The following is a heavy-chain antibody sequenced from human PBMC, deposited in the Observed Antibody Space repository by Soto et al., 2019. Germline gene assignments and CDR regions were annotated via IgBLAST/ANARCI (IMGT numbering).Heavy chain of an antibody. Sequence: ASVKVSCKASGGTFSSYAISWVRQAPGQGLEWMGGIIPIFGTANYAQKFQGRVTITANESTSTAYMELSSPRSEDTAVYYCARDFDFAYYYYGMDVWGQGTTVTVSS. CDR2: IIPIFGTA. CDR1: GGTFSSYA. CDR3: ARDFDFAYYYYGMDV. V-gene: IGHV1-69*13. D-gene: IGHD3-9*01. J-gene: IGHJ6*02.